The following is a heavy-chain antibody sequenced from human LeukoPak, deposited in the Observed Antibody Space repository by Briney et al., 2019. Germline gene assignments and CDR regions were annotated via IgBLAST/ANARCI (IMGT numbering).Heavy chain of an antibody. Sequence: GESLKLSCQASGYSFSKYWIGWVRQMSGKGLEWMGIIYPADSDTTYSPYSEGRVTISADTSITTTYLQWSSLQASDTAMYYCARRPQYSSTYDYWGQGTLVTVSS. CDR3: ARRPQYSSTYDY. CDR1: GYSFSKYW. V-gene: IGHV5-51*01. D-gene: IGHD6-13*01. J-gene: IGHJ4*02. CDR2: IYPADSDT.